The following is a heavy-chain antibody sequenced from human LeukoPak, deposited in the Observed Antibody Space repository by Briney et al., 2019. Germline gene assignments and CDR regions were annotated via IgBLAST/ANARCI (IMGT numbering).Heavy chain of an antibody. CDR1: GYSFTSYW. Sequence: GEALQISSHGSGYSFTSYWIGWVRPMPGKGVGWMGIIYTGDSDTRYSPCVQGQVTLSAHKYISTAYLQWSSLKASDTDMYYCARLWEGSYIDYSGQGTLVTVSS. D-gene: IGHD1-26*01. V-gene: IGHV5-51*01. CDR2: IYTGDSDT. J-gene: IGHJ4*02. CDR3: ARLWEGSYIDY.